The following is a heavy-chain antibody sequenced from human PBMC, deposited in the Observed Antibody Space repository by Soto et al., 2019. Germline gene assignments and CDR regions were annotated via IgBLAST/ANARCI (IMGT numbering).Heavy chain of an antibody. D-gene: IGHD1-1*01. V-gene: IGHV3-7*01. J-gene: IGHJ4*02. Sequence: EEPGGGLVQPGGSLRRSCAASGVTFSSSWMNWVRQAPGKGLESVANINQDGNEDNLLDSVKGRFTISRDNAKNSLFLQMNSLRVEDTAVYYCARTGDGHHDFLDYWGKGALVSVSS. CDR2: INQDGNED. CDR3: ARTGDGHHDFLDY. CDR1: GVTFSSSW.